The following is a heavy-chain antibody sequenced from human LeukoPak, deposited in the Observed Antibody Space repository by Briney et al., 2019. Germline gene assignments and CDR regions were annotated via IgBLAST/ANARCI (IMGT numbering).Heavy chain of an antibody. J-gene: IGHJ4*02. D-gene: IGHD5-18*01. CDR3: ARRDTAMVNYFDY. CDR2: IYYSGST. CDR1: GGSISSSSYY. Sequence: SETLSLTCTVSGGSISSSSYYWGWIRQPPGKGLERIGSIYYSGSTYYNPSLKSRVTISVDTSKNQFSLKLSSVTAADTAVYYCARRDTAMVNYFDYWGQGTLVTVSS. V-gene: IGHV4-39*01.